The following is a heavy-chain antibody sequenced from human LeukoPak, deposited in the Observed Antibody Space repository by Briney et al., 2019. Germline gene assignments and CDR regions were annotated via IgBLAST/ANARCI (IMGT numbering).Heavy chain of an antibody. D-gene: IGHD3-3*01. CDR2: IDARSGIV. CDR3: AKDREVWSGYTPLFDY. J-gene: IGHJ4*02. CDR1: GFTFTMFG. Sequence: GGSLRLSCAASGFTFTMFGMNWVRQAPGKGLEWVSYIDARSGIVYYADSVQGRFTISRDDAKDSVFLQMNSLRAEDTAVYYCAKDREVWSGYTPLFDYWGQGTLVTVSS. V-gene: IGHV3-48*01.